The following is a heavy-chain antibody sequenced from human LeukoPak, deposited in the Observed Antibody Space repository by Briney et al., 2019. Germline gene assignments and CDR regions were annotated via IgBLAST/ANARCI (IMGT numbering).Heavy chain of an antibody. CDR1: GFTFSSYW. V-gene: IGHV3-7*01. J-gene: IGHJ5*02. CDR2: IKQDGSEK. CDR3: AREKRYTRGFQPKFDP. D-gene: IGHD3-16*02. Sequence: GGSLRLSCAASGFTFSSYWMSWVRQAPGKWLEWVANIKQDGSEKYYVDSVKGRFTISRDNAKNSLYLQMNSLRAEDTAVYYCAREKRYTRGFQPKFDPWGQGTLVTVSS.